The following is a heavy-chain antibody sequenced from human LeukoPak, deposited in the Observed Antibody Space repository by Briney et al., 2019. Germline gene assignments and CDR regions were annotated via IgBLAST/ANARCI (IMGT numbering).Heavy chain of an antibody. V-gene: IGHV1-2*02. D-gene: IGHD2-21*01. Sequence: ASVKVSCKASGYTFTGYYMHWVRQAPGQGLEWMGWINPNSGGTNYAQKFQGRVTMTRDTSISTAYMELSRLRPDDTAVYYCAREACGGDCSELDYWGQGTLVTVSS. CDR1: GYTFTGYY. CDR2: INPNSGGT. J-gene: IGHJ4*02. CDR3: AREACGGDCSELDY.